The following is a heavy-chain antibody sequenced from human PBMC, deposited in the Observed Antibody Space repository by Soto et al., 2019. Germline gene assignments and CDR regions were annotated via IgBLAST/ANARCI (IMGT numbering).Heavy chain of an antibody. V-gene: IGHV3-7*03. CDR3: AKGVPGIAVAGTGYFQH. CDR2: IKEDGSEK. J-gene: IGHJ1*01. D-gene: IGHD6-19*01. Sequence: GGSLRLSCAASGFTFSRYWMSWVRQAPGKGLEWVANIKEDGSEKPYVDSVKGRFTISRDNAKNSLYLQMNSLRPEDTAVYYCAKGVPGIAVAGTGYFQHWGQGTLVTVSS. CDR1: GFTFSRYW.